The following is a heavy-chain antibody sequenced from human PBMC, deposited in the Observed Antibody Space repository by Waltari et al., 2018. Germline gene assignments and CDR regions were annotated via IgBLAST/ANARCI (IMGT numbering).Heavy chain of an antibody. CDR3: ARLFGRDGYNSHFDY. J-gene: IGHJ4*02. Sequence: QVQLQESGPGLVKPSETLSLTCAVSGYSISSGYYWGWIRQPPGKGLEWIGSIYHSGSTDYNPSLKSRVTIAVDTSKNQFSLKLSSVTAADTAVYYCARLFGRDGYNSHFDYWGQGTLVTVSS. CDR1: GYSISSGYY. D-gene: IGHD3-16*01. V-gene: IGHV4-38-2*01. CDR2: IYHSGST.